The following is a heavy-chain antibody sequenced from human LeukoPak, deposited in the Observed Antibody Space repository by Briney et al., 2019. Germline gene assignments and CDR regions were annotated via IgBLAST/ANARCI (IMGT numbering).Heavy chain of an antibody. D-gene: IGHD6-6*01. Sequence: GSTVKVSCKASGGTFSSYAISWVRQAPGQGLEWMGGIIPIFGTANYAQKFQGGVTITADESTSTAYMELSSLRSEDTAVYYCARVTVAARPRGDYYYYYMDVWGKGTTVTVSS. V-gene: IGHV1-69*01. CDR1: GGTFSSYA. J-gene: IGHJ6*03. CDR2: IIPIFGTA. CDR3: ARVTVAARPRGDYYYYYMDV.